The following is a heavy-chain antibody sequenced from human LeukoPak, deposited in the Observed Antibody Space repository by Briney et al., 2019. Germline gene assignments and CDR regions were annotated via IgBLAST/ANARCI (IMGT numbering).Heavy chain of an antibody. D-gene: IGHD5-18*01. CDR3: AKDRAWLQFWS. CDR2: ISGSGGST. V-gene: IGHV3-23*01. Sequence: PGGSPRLSCAASGFTFSSYAMSWVRQAPGKGLEWVSAISGSGGSTYYADSVKGRFTISRDNSKNTVYLQVNSLRAEDTAVFYCAKDRAWLQFWSWGQGTLVTVSS. J-gene: IGHJ4*02. CDR1: GFTFSSYA.